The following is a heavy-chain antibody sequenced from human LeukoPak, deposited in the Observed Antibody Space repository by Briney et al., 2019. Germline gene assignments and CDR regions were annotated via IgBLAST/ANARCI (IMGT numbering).Heavy chain of an antibody. CDR3: ARHELCPSYDSSGKATGAIDS. Sequence: ASVKVSCKASGGTFSSYAISWVRQAPGPGLEWMGRVTPYTGHYAQNFQGRLTISADEYTSTAYMELRSLRPEVTAMYFCARHELCPSYDSSGKATGAIDSWGEGTMVIAS. D-gene: IGHD3-22*01. CDR2: VTPYTG. CDR1: GGTFSSYA. V-gene: IGHV1-69*11. J-gene: IGHJ3*02.